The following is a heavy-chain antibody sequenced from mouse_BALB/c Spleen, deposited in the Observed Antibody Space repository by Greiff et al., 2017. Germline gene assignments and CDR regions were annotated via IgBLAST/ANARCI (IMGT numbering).Heavy chain of an antibody. CDR1: GFNIKDYY. CDR3: ARVYGSSYDYFDY. CDR2: IDPENGNT. J-gene: IGHJ2*01. D-gene: IGHD1-1*01. V-gene: IGHV14-1*02. Sequence: VQLQQSGAELVRPGALVKLSCKASGFNIKDYYMHWVKQRPEQGLEWIGWIDPENGNTIYDPKFQGKASITADTSSNTAYLQLSSLTSEDTAVYYCARVYGSSYDYFDYWGQGTTLTVSS.